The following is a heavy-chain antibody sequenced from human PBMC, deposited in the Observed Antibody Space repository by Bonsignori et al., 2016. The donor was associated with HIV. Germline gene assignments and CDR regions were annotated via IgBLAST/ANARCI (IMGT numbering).Heavy chain of an antibody. V-gene: IGHV1-18*01. CDR3: ARARYDSSGYCDY. Sequence: WVRQAPGQGLEWMGWISAYNGNTNYAQKLQGRVTMTTDTSTSTAYMELRSLRFDDTAVYYCARARYDSSGYCDYWGQGTLVTVSS. D-gene: IGHD3-22*01. CDR2: ISAYNGNT. J-gene: IGHJ4*02.